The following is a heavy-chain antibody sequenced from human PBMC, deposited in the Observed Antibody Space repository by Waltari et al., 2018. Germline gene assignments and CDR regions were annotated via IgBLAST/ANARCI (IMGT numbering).Heavy chain of an antibody. J-gene: IGHJ4*01. CDR3: TTLDAPWGG. CDR1: GFTFTPAW. D-gene: IGHD7-27*01. Sequence: EVQMVESGGGLVKPGDSLRLSCAASGFTFTPAWLTWVRQAPGKGLGWVGRIKSKSDGAITDFAAPVRGRFSISRDDSQNMVFLQMNSLRTEDTAVYYCTTLDAPWGGWGHGTLVTVSS. V-gene: IGHV3-15*01. CDR2: IKSKSDGAIT.